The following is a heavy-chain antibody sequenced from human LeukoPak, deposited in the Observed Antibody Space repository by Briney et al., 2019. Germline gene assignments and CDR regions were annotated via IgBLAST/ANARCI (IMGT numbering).Heavy chain of an antibody. J-gene: IGHJ6*03. CDR3: ARIAVADTGWYYYYYMDV. V-gene: IGHV4-34*01. Sequence: SETLSLTCAVYGGSFGGYYWSWIRQPPGKGLEWIGEINHSGSTNYNPSLKSRVTISVDTSKNQFSLKLSSVTAADTAVYYCARIAVADTGWYYYYYMDVWGKGTTVTISS. D-gene: IGHD6-19*01. CDR1: GGSFGGYY. CDR2: INHSGST.